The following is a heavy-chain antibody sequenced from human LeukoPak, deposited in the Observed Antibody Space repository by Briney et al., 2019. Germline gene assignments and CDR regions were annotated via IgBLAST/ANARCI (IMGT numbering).Heavy chain of an antibody. V-gene: IGHV4-59*01. Sequence: SETLSLTCTVSGGSISSYYWGWIRQPPGKGLEWIGYIYYTGSTNYNPSLKSRVTISADMSKNQFSLKLTSVTAADTAVYCCAKDRGHYSDSTGYYHNWFDPWGQGTLVTVSS. D-gene: IGHD3-22*01. CDR3: AKDRGHYSDSTGYYHNWFDP. J-gene: IGHJ5*02. CDR2: IYYTGST. CDR1: GGSISSYY.